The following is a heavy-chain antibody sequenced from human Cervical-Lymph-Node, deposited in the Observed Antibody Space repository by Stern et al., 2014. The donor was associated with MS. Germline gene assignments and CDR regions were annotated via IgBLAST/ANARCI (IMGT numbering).Heavy chain of an antibody. D-gene: IGHD1-14*01. CDR2: ISSHNGET. V-gene: IGHV1-18*01. CDR1: GYTFTSFG. Sequence: VQLVESGPEVKQPGASVTVSCQAFGYTFTSFGINWVRQAPGQGLEWMGWISSHNGETHYGQNIQGRVTMTSDASTSTTFMELRGLKSDDTAVYYCARGQNHGRAAFDFWGQGTMIIVSS. CDR3: ARGQNHGRAAFDF. J-gene: IGHJ3*01.